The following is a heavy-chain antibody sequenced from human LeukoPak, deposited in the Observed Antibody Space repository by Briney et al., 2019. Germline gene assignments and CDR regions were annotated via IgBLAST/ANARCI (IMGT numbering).Heavy chain of an antibody. D-gene: IGHD3-10*01. V-gene: IGHV4-4*07. J-gene: IGHJ4*02. CDR3: ARNYYGSGSHLLFDY. CDR1: GGSITSYY. CDR2: IYTSGST. Sequence: TSETLSLTCTVSGGSITSYYWSWIRQPPGKGLEWIGRIYTSGSTNYNPSLKSRVTMSVDTSKNQFSLKLSSVTAADTAVYYCARNYYGSGSHLLFDYWGQGTLVTVSS.